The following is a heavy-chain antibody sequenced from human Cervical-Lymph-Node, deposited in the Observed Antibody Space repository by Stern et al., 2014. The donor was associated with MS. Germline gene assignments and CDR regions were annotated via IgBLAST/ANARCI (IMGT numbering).Heavy chain of an antibody. Sequence: VQLVESGAEVKKPGASVRVSCKASGYTFTKYYLHWVRQAPGQGLEWLGIINPRDGSASYAPKFQGRVTMTRDTSTSTIDMELTNLKSEDTATYYCAGGYTFDYWGQGTLVTVSS. V-gene: IGHV1-46*01. CDR1: GYTFTKYY. J-gene: IGHJ4*02. D-gene: IGHD3-16*02. CDR2: INPRDGSA. CDR3: AGGYTFDY.